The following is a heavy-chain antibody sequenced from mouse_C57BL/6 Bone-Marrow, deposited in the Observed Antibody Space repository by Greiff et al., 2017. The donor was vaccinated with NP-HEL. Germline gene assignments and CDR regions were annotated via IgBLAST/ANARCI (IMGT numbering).Heavy chain of an antibody. CDR2: IRNKANGYTT. D-gene: IGHD1-1*01. Sequence: EVKLMESGGGLVQPGGSLSLSCAASGFTFTDYYMSWVRQPPGKALEWLGFIRNKANGYTTEYSASVKGRFTISRDNSQSILYLQMNALRAEDSATYYCARDYGSHFDYWGQGTTLTVSS. V-gene: IGHV7-3*01. J-gene: IGHJ2*01. CDR1: GFTFTDYY. CDR3: ARDYGSHFDY.